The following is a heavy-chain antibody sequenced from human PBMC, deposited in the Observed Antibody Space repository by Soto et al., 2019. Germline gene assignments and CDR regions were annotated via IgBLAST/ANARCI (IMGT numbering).Heavy chain of an antibody. V-gene: IGHV3-21*01. CDR1: GFTFSSYS. CDR2: ISSSSSYI. CDR3: ARSAAFDAFDI. D-gene: IGHD2-15*01. J-gene: IGHJ3*02. Sequence: GGSLRLSCAASGFTFSSYSMNWVRQAPGKGLEWVSSISSSSSYIYYADSVKGRFTISRDNAKNSLYLQMNSLRAEDTAVYYCARSAAFDAFDIWGQGTMVTVSS.